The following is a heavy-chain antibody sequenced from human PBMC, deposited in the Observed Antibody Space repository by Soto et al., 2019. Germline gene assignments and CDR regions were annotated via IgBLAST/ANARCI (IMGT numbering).Heavy chain of an antibody. CDR1: GFSFSSFA. Sequence: EVQLLESGGGFIHPGGSLRLSCAASGFSFSSFAMNWVRQAPGKGLEGVSIISGSADSTFYADSVKGRFTISRDNSKSTLYLQMTSLRAEDTAVYYCAKKRGAMIYAISGYGMDVWGQGTTVTVSS. CDR3: AKKRGAMIYAISGYGMDV. CDR2: ISGSADST. J-gene: IGHJ6*02. D-gene: IGHD2-8*01. V-gene: IGHV3-23*01.